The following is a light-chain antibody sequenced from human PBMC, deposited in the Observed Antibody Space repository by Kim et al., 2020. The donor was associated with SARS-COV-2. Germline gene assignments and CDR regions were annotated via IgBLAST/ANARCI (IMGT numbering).Light chain of an antibody. CDR2: DVS. J-gene: IGLJ1*01. V-gene: IGLV2-14*03. CDR1: SSDVGGYNY. CDR3: SSYTSSSTLGV. Sequence: SALTQPASVSGSPGQSITLSCTGTSSDVGGYNYVSWYQQHPGKAPKLMIYDVSNRPSGVSNRFSGSKSGNTASLTISGLQAEDEADYYCSSYTSSSTLGVFGTGTKVTVL.